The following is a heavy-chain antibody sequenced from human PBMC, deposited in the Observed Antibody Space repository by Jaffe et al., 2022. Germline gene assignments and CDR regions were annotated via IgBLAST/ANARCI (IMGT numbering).Heavy chain of an antibody. Sequence: QITLKESGPTLVKPTQTLTLTCTFSGFSLSTSGVGVGWIRQPPGKALEWLALIYWDDDKRYSPSLKSRLTITKDTSKNQVVLTMTNMDPVDTATYYCAHRRLLRYFDWLLWDYWGQGTLVTVSS. D-gene: IGHD3-9*01. V-gene: IGHV2-5*02. CDR2: IYWDDDK. CDR3: AHRRLLRYFDWLLWDY. CDR1: GFSLSTSGVG. J-gene: IGHJ4*02.